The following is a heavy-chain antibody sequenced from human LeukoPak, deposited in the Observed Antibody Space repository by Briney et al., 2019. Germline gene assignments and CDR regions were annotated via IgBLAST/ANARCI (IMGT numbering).Heavy chain of an antibody. CDR3: ARDGGYSYGRLDY. D-gene: IGHD5-18*01. CDR1: GFAFSSYS. V-gene: IGHV3-48*01. Sequence: GGSLRLSCAASGFAFSSYSMNWVRQAPGKGLKWLSYISTSSGTIYYADSVKGRFTISRDNAKNSLYLEMDSLRAEDTAIYYCARDGGYSYGRLDYWGQGTRVTVSS. CDR2: ISTSSGTI. J-gene: IGHJ4*02.